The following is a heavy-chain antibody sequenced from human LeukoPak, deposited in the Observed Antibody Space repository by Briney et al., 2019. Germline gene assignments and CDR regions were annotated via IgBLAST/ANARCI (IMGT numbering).Heavy chain of an antibody. J-gene: IGHJ4*02. V-gene: IGHV3-30*18. D-gene: IGHD6-19*01. CDR2: ISYDGSNK. Sequence: PGGSLRLSCAASGFTFSSYGMHWVRQAPGKGLEWVAVISYDGSNKYYADSVKGRFTISRDNSKNTLYLQMNSLRAEDTAVYYCAKDSIIHSSGWPYYFDYWGQGTLVTVSS. CDR3: AKDSIIHSSGWPYYFDY. CDR1: GFTFSSYG.